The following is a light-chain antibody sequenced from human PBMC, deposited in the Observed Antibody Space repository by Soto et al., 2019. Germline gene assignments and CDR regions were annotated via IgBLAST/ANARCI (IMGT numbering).Light chain of an antibody. CDR1: QTILYNSNNKNY. Sequence: DIVMTQSPDSLAVSLGERATINCKSSQTILYNSNNKNYLAWYQQKPGQPPKLLIYWASTRESGVPDRFSGSGSGTDFTLTISSLQAEDLAVYYCHQYYGNPSFGQGTKLEIK. CDR2: WAS. CDR3: HQYYGNPS. J-gene: IGKJ2*01. V-gene: IGKV4-1*01.